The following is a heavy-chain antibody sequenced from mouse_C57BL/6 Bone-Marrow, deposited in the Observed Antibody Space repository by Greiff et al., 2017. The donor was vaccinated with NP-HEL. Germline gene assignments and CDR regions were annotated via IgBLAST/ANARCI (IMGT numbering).Heavy chain of an antibody. Sequence: DVQLVESGAGLVKPGGSLKLSCAASGFTFSSYAMSWVRQTPEKRLEWVAYISSGGDYIYYADTVKGRFPISRDNARNTLYLQMSSLKSEDTAMYYCTRRGPYYFDYWGQGTTLTVSA. CDR3: TRRGPYYFDY. CDR2: ISSGGDYI. J-gene: IGHJ2*01. V-gene: IGHV5-9-1*02. CDR1: GFTFSSYA.